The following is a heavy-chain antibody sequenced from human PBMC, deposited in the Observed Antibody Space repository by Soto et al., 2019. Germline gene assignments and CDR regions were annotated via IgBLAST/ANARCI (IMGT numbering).Heavy chain of an antibody. CDR3: ARDHQGWNPVFGVVGPPRVWFDP. CDR2: IYHSGST. J-gene: IGHJ5*02. V-gene: IGHV4-30-2*01. D-gene: IGHD3-3*01. Sequence: SEKLSLTCAVSGGSISSGGYSWSWIRQPPGKGLEWIGYIYHSGSTYYNPSLKSRVTISVDRSKNQFSLKLSSVTAADTAVYYCARDHQGWNPVFGVVGPPRVWFDPWRQGRPV. CDR1: GGSISSGGYS.